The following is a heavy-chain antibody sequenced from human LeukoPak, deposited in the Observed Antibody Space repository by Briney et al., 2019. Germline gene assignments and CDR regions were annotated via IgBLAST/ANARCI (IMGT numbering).Heavy chain of an antibody. V-gene: IGHV3-48*03. J-gene: IGHJ4*02. D-gene: IGHD6-13*01. CDR3: ARGDNSSTWNYSFDY. CDR1: GFTFRSYE. CDR2: ISNSGRTI. Sequence: GGSLRLSCVASGFTFRSYEMQWVRQAPGKGLEWVSYISNSGRTIHYADSAKGRFTISRDNAKNSLFLHMNSLRAEDTAVYYCARGDNSSTWNYSFDYWAQGTLVTVSS.